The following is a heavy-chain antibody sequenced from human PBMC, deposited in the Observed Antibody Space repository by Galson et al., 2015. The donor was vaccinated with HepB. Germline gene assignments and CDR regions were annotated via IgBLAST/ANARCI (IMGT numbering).Heavy chain of an antibody. D-gene: IGHD4/OR15-4a*01. CDR1: GGSLSTTSYY. V-gene: IGHV4-39*07. CDR3: ATTKFGNGAYWTFEM. J-gene: IGHJ4*03. CDR2: VYYTGST. Sequence: ETLSLTCTVSGGSLSTTSYYWGWIRQPPGKGLEWIGSVYYTGSTDYNPSLNSRVAISVDTSKNQFSLQMTSLRDEDTAVYYCATTKFGNGAYWTFEMWGQGTLVIVS.